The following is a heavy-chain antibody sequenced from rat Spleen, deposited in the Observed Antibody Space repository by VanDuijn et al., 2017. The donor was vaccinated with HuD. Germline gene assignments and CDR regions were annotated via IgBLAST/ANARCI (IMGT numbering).Heavy chain of an antibody. CDR1: GFTFSSYW. CDR3: AHLGVVMDA. D-gene: IGHD2-1*01. J-gene: IGHJ4*01. V-gene: IGHV5-58*01. CDR2: ISNVGGDT. Sequence: EVQLVATGGGLVQPGRSLKLSCVASGFTFSSYWMYWVRQAPGKGLEWVASISNVGGDTHYRDSVKGRFTISRDNAKSSLYLQMNSLRSEDTATYYCAHLGVVMDAWGQGASVTVSS.